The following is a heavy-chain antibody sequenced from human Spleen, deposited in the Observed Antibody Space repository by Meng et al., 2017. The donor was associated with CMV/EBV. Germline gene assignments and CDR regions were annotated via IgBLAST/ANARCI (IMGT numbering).Heavy chain of an antibody. Sequence: ETLSLTCTASGFTFKSYAMTWVRQALGKGLEWISLISDSGDSPYYADSVKGRFTISRDNSKNMVYLQMKSLRADDTARYYCAKTLNGYGGEDSWGQGTLVTVSS. CDR1: GFTFKSYA. D-gene: IGHD5-18*01. CDR2: ISDSGDSP. J-gene: IGHJ4*02. CDR3: AKTLNGYGGEDS. V-gene: IGHV3-23*01.